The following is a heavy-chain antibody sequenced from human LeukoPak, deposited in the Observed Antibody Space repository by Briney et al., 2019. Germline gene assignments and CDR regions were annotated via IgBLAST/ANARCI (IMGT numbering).Heavy chain of an antibody. CDR1: GGSISSYY. CDR2: IYPSGST. V-gene: IGHV4-4*07. CDR3: ARANGDPFNYYFYMDV. J-gene: IGHJ6*03. Sequence: SETLSLTCTVSGGSISSYYWSWIRRPAGKGLEWIGRIYPSGSTNYNPSLKSRVTISVDTSKNQFSLKLSSVTAADTAVYYCARANGDPFNYYFYMDVWGKGTTVTVSS. D-gene: IGHD4-17*01.